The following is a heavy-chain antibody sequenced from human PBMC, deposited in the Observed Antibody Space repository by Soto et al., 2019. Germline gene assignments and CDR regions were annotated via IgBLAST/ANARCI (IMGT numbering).Heavy chain of an antibody. CDR1: GFTFTSYT. CDR3: ARDRYTANWYFDL. J-gene: IGHJ2*01. Sequence: QVQLVQSGAEVKKPGASVKISCETSGFTFTSYTFHWVRQAPGQRLERVGWINSGNGKTEYSQDLQDRVTLTRDTSANTVFLELLSLTSDDTATYYCARDRYTANWYFDLWGRGTLVIVSS. CDR2: INSGNGKT. D-gene: IGHD2-2*02. V-gene: IGHV1-3*01.